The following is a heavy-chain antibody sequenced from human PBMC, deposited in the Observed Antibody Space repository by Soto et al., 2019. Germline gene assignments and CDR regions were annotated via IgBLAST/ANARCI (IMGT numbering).Heavy chain of an antibody. V-gene: IGHV1-69*02. J-gene: IGHJ4*02. CDR1: GGTFSSYT. D-gene: IGHD6-13*01. CDR3: AGRVRSWYPGD. Sequence: QVQLVQSGAEVKKPGSSVKVSCKASGGTFSSYTISWVRQAPGHGLEWMGRVIPVLGVAHYAQKFQGRVTLTADKSTAEGFMELSSLSSDDPAVFYCAGRVRSWYPGDWGQGTLVTVSS. CDR2: VIPVLGVA.